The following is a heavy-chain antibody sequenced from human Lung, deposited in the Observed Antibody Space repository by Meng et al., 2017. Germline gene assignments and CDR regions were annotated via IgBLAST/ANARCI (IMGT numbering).Heavy chain of an antibody. J-gene: IGHJ4*02. CDR1: GGSFIGYY. CDR3: VRRTYSSGWYFDY. CDR2: IIDSGST. V-gene: IGHV4-34*02. Sequence: QVQLTHGGAGLLNPLETLSLTCAFYGGSFIGYYWSWIRQPPGKGLEWIGEIIDSGSTNYNPSLKSRVTISVDTSKNQFSLRVTSVTAADRAVYYCVRRTYSSGWYFDYWGQGTLVTVSS. D-gene: IGHD6-19*01.